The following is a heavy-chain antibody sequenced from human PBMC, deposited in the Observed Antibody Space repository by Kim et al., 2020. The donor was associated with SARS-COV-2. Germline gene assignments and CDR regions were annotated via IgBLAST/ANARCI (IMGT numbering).Heavy chain of an antibody. CDR3: ARDKGNDFWSGYYYYYYLDV. CDR1: GYTFTSYG. V-gene: IGHV1-18*01. J-gene: IGHJ6*03. CDR2: ISAYNGNT. D-gene: IGHD3-3*01. Sequence: ASVKVSCKASGYTFTSYGISWVRQAPGQGLEWMGWISAYNGNTNYAQKLQGRVTMTTDTSTSTAYMELRSLRSDDTAVYYCARDKGNDFWSGYYYYYYLDVWGKGTRGTVSS.